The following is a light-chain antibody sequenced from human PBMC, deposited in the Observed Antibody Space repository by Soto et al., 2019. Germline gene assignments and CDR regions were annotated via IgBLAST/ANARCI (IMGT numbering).Light chain of an antibody. CDR1: SSDLGSNNF. CDR2: EGS. V-gene: IGLV2-23*01. J-gene: IGLJ1*01. CDR3: CSYAEGYI. Sequence: QSALTQPASVSGSPGQSITISCTGTSSDLGSNNFVSWYQQFPGKAPKLMIYEGSKRLSGVSNRFSGAKSGITASLTISGLQSEDEADYYCCSYAEGYIFGTGTKVTVL.